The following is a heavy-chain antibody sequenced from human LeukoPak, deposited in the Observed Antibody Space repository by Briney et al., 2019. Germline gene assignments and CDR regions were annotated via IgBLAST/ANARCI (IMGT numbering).Heavy chain of an antibody. CDR1: GFTFTNYA. V-gene: IGHV3-23*01. J-gene: IGHJ3*02. Sequence: SGRSLRLSCAASGFTFTNYAMSWVRQAPGKGLEWVSGFSISGTTYYADSVKGRFTVSRDNSKNTLYLQMSSLRADDTAVYYCARTDRTGALGRFRMRSDAFDIWGQGTMVTVSS. CDR3: ARTDRTGALGRFRMRSDAFDI. CDR2: FSISGTT. D-gene: IGHD3-3*01.